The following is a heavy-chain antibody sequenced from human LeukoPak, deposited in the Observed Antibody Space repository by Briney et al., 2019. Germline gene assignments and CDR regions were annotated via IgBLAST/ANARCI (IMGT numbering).Heavy chain of an antibody. CDR2: MYYSGST. CDR1: GGSISSSSYY. Sequence: SETLSLTCTVSGGSISSSSYYWGWIRQPPGKGLEWIGSMYYSGSTYYNQSLTSRVTISVDTSKNQFSLKLSSVPDAATADYYCARHGNDIFAPDGFDIWGQGTMVTVSS. J-gene: IGHJ3*02. V-gene: IGHV4-39*01. D-gene: IGHD3-9*01. CDR3: ARHGNDIFAPDGFDI.